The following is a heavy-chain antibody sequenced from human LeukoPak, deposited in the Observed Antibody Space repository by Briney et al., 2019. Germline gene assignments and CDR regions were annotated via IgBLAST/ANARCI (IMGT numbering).Heavy chain of an antibody. D-gene: IGHD3-10*01. J-gene: IGHJ3*02. V-gene: IGHV1-8*01. Sequence: ASVKVSCKASGNTCTSYDINWVRQAAGQGLEWMGWMNPNSGNTGFAQKFQGRVTMTRNTSISTAYMELSSLRSEDTAVYYCTRDRAFRYDPFDIWGRGTMVTVSS. CDR3: TRDRAFRYDPFDI. CDR2: MNPNSGNT. CDR1: GNTCTSYD.